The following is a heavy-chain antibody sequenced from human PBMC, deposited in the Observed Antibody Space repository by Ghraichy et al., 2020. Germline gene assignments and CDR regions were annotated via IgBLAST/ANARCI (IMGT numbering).Heavy chain of an antibody. CDR2: ISFNSSNI. J-gene: IGHJ4*02. D-gene: IGHD3-10*01. CDR3: AAGSIDY. V-gene: IGHV3-30-3*01. CDR1: GFIFNTSP. Sequence: GGSLRLSCAGSGFIFNTSPMHWVRQRPGMGLEWISFISFNSSNIYYSDSVKGRFTISRDNSDQKLFLCMNNLRPEDTALYFCAAGSIDYLGQGTLVTVTS.